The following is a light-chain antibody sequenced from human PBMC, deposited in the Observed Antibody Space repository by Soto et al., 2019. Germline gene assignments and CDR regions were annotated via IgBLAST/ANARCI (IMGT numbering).Light chain of an antibody. J-gene: IGKJ5*01. CDR3: QQSYSIPPTT. CDR2: GAS. V-gene: IGKV1-39*01. Sequence: QMTQSPSSLSASVGDRVTITCRASQSIXXXLNWYQQKPGKAPILLIYGASSLQSGVPSRFSGSXXXTXXXXTISSLQPEDFATYYCQQSYSIPPTTFGQGTRLEIK. CDR1: QSIXXX.